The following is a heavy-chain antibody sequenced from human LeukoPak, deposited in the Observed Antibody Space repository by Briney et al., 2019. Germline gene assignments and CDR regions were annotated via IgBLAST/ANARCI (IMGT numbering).Heavy chain of an antibody. V-gene: IGHV4-34*01. CDR3: ARGRLDGYYFDY. CDR2: IHYSGAT. CDR1: GGSFSGYY. D-gene: IGHD1-1*01. Sequence: SETLSLTCVVYGGSFSGYYWTWIRQPPGKGLEWIGEIHYSGATSYKPSLKSRVTISGDTSKNQVSLNLRSVTAADTAGYYCARGRLDGYYFDYWGQGALATVSS. J-gene: IGHJ4*02.